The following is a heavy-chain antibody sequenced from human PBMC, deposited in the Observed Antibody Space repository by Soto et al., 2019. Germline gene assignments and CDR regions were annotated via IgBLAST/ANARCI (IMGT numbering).Heavy chain of an antibody. CDR3: ARDPGVCGGDCSSGMDV. Sequence: VQLVESGGGVVQPGRSLRLSCAASGFTFSSYAMHWGRQAPGKGLEWVAVISYDGSNKYYADSVKGRFTISRDNSKNTLYLQMNSLRAEDTAVYYCARDPGVCGGDCSSGMDVWGQGTTVTVSS. V-gene: IGHV3-30-3*01. CDR2: ISYDGSNK. D-gene: IGHD2-21*02. CDR1: GFTFSSYA. J-gene: IGHJ6*02.